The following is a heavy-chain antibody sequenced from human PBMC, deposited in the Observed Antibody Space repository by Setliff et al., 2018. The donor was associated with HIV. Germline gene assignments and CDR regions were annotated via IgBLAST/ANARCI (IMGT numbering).Heavy chain of an antibody. CDR1: GDSISRSRYY. D-gene: IGHD5-12*01. J-gene: IGHJ4*02. CDR2: FYYSGNT. Sequence: SETLSLTCVVSGDSISRSRYYWGWIRQPPGKGLEWIGSFYYSGNTNYSPSLKSRITISRDTSKNQFSLKLNSVTAADAAVYYCARSTPSVGYISEHWGQGTLVTVSS. V-gene: IGHV4-39*07. CDR3: ARSTPSVGYISEH.